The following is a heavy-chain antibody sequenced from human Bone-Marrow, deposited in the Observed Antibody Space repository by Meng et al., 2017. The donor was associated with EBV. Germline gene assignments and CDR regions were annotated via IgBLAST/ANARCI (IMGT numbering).Heavy chain of an antibody. CDR3: ASESGRGYTPDY. CDR1: GGPFRNCA. CDR2: FLPTLGAP. D-gene: IGHD3-10*01. Sequence: QVQLVQSGAEVKKPGSSVKVSCKTSGGPFRNCAVSWVRQAPGQGLEWLGGFLPTLGAPNYAQKFHGRVTITADESTSTHYMDLSSLRSDDTAVYYCASESGRGYTPDYWGQGTLVTVSS. V-gene: IGHV1-69*01. J-gene: IGHJ4*02.